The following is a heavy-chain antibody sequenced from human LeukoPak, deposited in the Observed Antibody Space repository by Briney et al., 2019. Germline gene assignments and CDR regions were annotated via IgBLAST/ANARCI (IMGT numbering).Heavy chain of an antibody. Sequence: PGGSLRLSCAASGFTFSSYSMNWVRQAPGKGLEWVSSISSSSSYIYYADSVKGRFTISRDNAKNSLYLQMNSRRAEYTAVYYCARADPFHYYDSSGYWFVYWGQETLVTVSS. CDR3: ARADPFHYYDSSGYWFVY. D-gene: IGHD3-22*01. CDR2: ISSSSSYI. CDR1: GFTFSSYS. V-gene: IGHV3-21*01. J-gene: IGHJ4*02.